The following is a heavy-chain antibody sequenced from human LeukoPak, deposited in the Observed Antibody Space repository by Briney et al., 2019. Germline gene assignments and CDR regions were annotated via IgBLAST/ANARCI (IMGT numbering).Heavy chain of an antibody. V-gene: IGHV5-51*01. CDR1: RYSFTSYW. J-gene: IGHJ4*02. D-gene: IGHD3-10*01. CDR3: ARLSFGDLSPFDY. CDR2: IYPGDSDT. Sequence: GESLKISCKGSRYSFTSYWIGWVRQMPGKGLEWMGIIYPGDSDTRYSPSFQGQVTISADKSISTAYLRWSSLKASDTAMYYCARLSFGDLSPFDYWGQGTLVTVSS.